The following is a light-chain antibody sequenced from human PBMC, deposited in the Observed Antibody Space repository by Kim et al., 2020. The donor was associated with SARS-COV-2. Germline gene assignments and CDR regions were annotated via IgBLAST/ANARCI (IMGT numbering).Light chain of an antibody. J-gene: IGKJ2*01. CDR1: QSVSSY. CDR2: DAS. V-gene: IGKV3-11*01. Sequence: IVLTQSPATLSLSPGERATLSCRASQSVSSYLDWYQQKPGQAPRLLISDASNRATGIPARFSGSGSGTDFTLNISSLEPEDFAVYYCHQRSNWRTFGQGTKLEI. CDR3: HQRSNWRT.